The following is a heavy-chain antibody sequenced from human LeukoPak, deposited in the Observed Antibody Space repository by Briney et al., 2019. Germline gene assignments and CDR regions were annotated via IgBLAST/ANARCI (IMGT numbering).Heavy chain of an antibody. J-gene: IGHJ4*02. D-gene: IGHD6-19*01. Sequence: ASVKVSCKASGYTFTSYGISWVRQAPGQGLEWMGWISAYNGNTNYAQKLQGRVTMTTDTSTSTAYMELRSLRSDDTAVYYCARARGVAGSYYFDYWGQGTLVTVSS. CDR2: ISAYNGNT. CDR3: ARARGVAGSYYFDY. CDR1: GYTFTSYG. V-gene: IGHV1-18*01.